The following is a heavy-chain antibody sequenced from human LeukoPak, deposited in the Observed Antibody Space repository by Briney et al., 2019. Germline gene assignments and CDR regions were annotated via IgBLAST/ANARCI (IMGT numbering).Heavy chain of an antibody. D-gene: IGHD3-22*01. J-gene: IGHJ4*02. V-gene: IGHV3-23*01. CDR3: AKGLDLSSGYYY. Sequence: VSAISGSGGSTYYADSVKGRFTISRDNSKNTLYLQMNSLRAEDTAVYYCAKGLDLSSGYYYWGQGTLVTVSS. CDR2: ISGSGGST.